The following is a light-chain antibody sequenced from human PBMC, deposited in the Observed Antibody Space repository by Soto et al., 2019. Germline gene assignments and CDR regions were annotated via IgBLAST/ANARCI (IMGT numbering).Light chain of an antibody. J-gene: IGKJ4*01. Sequence: EIVLTQSPATLSSSPGERATLSCRASQSIDTYLAWYQLKPGQAPRLLIYDASDRATGIPARFSGSGSGTAFALTISGLEPEDFALYYCQQRYNGPLTFGGGTKVDIE. CDR2: DAS. V-gene: IGKV3-11*01. CDR1: QSIDTY. CDR3: QQRYNGPLT.